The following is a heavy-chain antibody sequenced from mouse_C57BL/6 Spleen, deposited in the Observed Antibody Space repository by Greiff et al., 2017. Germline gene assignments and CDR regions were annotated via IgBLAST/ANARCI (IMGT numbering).Heavy chain of an antibody. CDR1: GFTFSSYG. V-gene: IGHV5-6*02. D-gene: IGHD4-1*01. J-gene: IGHJ2*01. CDR3: ARRGSNWDFDY. CDR2: ISSGGSYT. Sequence: KLVESGGDLVKPGGSLKLSCAASGFTFSSYGMSWVRQTPDKRLEWVATISSGGSYTYYPDSVKGRFTISRDNAKNTLYLQMSSLKSEDTAMYYCARRGSNWDFDYWGQGTTLTVSS.